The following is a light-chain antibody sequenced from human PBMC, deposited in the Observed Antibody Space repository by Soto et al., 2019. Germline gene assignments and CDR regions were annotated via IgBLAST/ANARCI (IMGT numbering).Light chain of an antibody. CDR3: SSYAGSNSLI. CDR2: DVI. V-gene: IGLV2-8*01. Sequence: QPVLTQPPSASGALGQSVTISCTGTSSDVGGYNHVSWYQQHPGKAPKLLIYDVIHRPSGVPDRFSGSKSGNTASLTVSGLQADDEVDYYCSSYAGSNSLIFGTGTKVTVL. J-gene: IGLJ1*01. CDR1: SSDVGGYNH.